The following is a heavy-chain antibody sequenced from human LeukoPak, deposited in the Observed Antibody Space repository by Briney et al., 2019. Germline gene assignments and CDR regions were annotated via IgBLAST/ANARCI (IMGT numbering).Heavy chain of an antibody. CDR2: ISVYNGNT. CDR3: ARGYCSSATCRHFDY. CDR1: GYAFTNYA. V-gene: IGHV1-18*01. J-gene: IGHJ4*02. D-gene: IGHD2-2*01. Sequence: GPSVKVSCKASGYAFTNYAISWVRQAPGQGLEWMGWISVYNGNTNYAQKLQGRVTMTADTSTTTAYMELRSLRSDDTAVYYCARGYCSSATCRHFDYRGQGALVTVSS.